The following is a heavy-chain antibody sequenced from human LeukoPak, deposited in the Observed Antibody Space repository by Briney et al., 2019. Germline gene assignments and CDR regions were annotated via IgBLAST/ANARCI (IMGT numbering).Heavy chain of an antibody. Sequence: SETLSLTCAVYGESFSGYYWSWIRQPPGKGLEWIGEINHSGSTNYNPSLKSRVTISVDTSKNQFSLKLSSVTAAGTAVYYCARGPLQDIVLMVYALDYWGQGTLVTVSS. V-gene: IGHV4-34*01. D-gene: IGHD2-8*01. CDR1: GESFSGYY. CDR3: ARGPLQDIVLMVYALDY. CDR2: INHSGST. J-gene: IGHJ4*02.